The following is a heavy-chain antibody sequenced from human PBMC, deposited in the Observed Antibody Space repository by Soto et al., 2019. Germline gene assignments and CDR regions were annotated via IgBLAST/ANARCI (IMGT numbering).Heavy chain of an antibody. CDR2: IRSKANSYAT. D-gene: IGHD3-10*01. CDR1: GFTFSGSA. V-gene: IGHV3-73*01. Sequence: GGSLRLSCAASGFTFSGSAMHWVRQASGKGLEWVGRIRSKANSYATAYAASVKGRFTISRDDSKNTAYRQMNSLKTEDTAVYYCTRRQGKYGSGYYMDVWGKGTTVTVSS. J-gene: IGHJ6*03. CDR3: TRRQGKYGSGYYMDV.